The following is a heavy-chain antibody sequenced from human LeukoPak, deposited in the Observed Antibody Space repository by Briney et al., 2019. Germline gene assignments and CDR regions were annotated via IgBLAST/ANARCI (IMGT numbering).Heavy chain of an antibody. V-gene: IGHV3-21*01. CDR3: ASRRVVQQLVLGAFDV. CDR1: EVTFSPYS. Sequence: PGGSLRLSCAGSEVTFSPYSMNWVRQAPGKGLEWVSSISYSSRYIYYADSVKGRFTISRDNAKNSLYLQMNSLRADDTAVYYCASRRVVQQLVLGAFDVWGQGTMVTVSS. CDR2: ISYSSRYI. D-gene: IGHD6-13*01. J-gene: IGHJ3*01.